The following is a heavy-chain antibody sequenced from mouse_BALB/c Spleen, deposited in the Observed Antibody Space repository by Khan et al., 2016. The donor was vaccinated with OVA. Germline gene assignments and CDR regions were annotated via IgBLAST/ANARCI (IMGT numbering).Heavy chain of an antibody. CDR2: IDPFNGGT. J-gene: IGHJ3*01. CDR3: ARDGNYPWFAY. D-gene: IGHD2-1*01. V-gene: IGHV1S135*01. Sequence: VQLQQSGPELMKPGASVKISCKASGYSFTSYYMHWVKQSHGKSLEWIGYIDPFNGGTSYNQKFKGKATLTVDKSSSTASMHLSSLTSEDSAVYYCARDGNYPWFAYWGQGTLVTVSA. CDR1: GYSFTSYY.